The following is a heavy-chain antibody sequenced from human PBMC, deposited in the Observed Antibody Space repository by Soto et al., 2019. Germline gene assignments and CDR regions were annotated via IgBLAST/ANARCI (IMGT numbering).Heavy chain of an antibody. D-gene: IGHD5-12*01. CDR2: IYHSGST. CDR3: ARDRGYSGYVLDY. Sequence: PSETLSLTCAVSGGSISSSNWWSWVRQPPGKGLEWIGEIYHSGSTNYNPPLKSRVTISVDKSKNQFSLKLSSVTAADTAVYYCARDRGYSGYVLDYWGQGTLVTVSS. J-gene: IGHJ4*02. V-gene: IGHV4-4*02. CDR1: GGSISSSNW.